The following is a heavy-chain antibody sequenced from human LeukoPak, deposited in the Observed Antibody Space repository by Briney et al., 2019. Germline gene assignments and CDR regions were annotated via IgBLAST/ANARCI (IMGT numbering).Heavy chain of an antibody. CDR3: ARGHDYDCRD. D-gene: IGHD4-17*01. V-gene: IGHV1-69*13. Sequence: VASVTLTYKGLRDTLGSASISGAPQAPGKGLEWMGGIIPIFGTANYAQKFQGRVTITADESTSTAYMGLSSLRSEDTAVYYCARGHDYDCRDWGQGTLVTVSS. CDR1: RDTLGSAS. J-gene: IGHJ4*02. CDR2: IIPIFGTA.